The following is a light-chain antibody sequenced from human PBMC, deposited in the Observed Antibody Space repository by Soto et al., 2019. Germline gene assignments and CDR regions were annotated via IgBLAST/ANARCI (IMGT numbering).Light chain of an antibody. V-gene: IGLV2-23*02. J-gene: IGLJ1*01. CDR1: SSDVGSYNL. CDR3: CSWAGSNSFYF. CDR2: EVS. Sequence: QSALTQSASVSGSPGQSITISCTGTSSDVGSYNLVSWYQQLPGKAPKLIIYEVSKRPSGVSNRFSGSKSGNTASLTISGLQAEDEADYYCCSWAGSNSFYFFGTGTKVTVL.